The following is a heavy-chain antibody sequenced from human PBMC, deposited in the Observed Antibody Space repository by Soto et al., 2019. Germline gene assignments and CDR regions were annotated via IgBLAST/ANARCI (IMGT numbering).Heavy chain of an antibody. V-gene: IGHV1-24*01. J-gene: IGHJ4*02. CDR3: ATAHRYFHQSDY. Sequence: ASVKVSCKVSGYTLTELSMHWVRQAPGKGLEWMGGFDPEDGETIYAQKFQGRVTMTEDTSTDTAYMELSSLRSEDTAGYYCATAHRYFHQSDYWGQGTLVTVSS. CDR1: GYTLTELS. CDR2: FDPEDGET. D-gene: IGHD3-10*01.